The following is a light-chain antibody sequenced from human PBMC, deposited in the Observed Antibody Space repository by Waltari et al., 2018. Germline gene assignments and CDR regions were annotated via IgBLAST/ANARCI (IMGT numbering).Light chain of an antibody. CDR2: CPS. Sequence: EIVMTQSPATLSVSPGERATLSCRASQIVTTNLAWYQQKPGQAPRLPIYCPSTRATGIPARFSSSGSGTDFTITINSRQSEDFAVYYCQQYNDWPPRDTFGQGTKLQIK. V-gene: IGKV3-15*01. J-gene: IGKJ2*01. CDR3: QQYNDWPPRDT. CDR1: QIVTTN.